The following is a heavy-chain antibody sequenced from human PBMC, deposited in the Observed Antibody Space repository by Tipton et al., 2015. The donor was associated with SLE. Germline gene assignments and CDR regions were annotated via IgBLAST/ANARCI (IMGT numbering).Heavy chain of an antibody. J-gene: IGHJ4*02. D-gene: IGHD3-3*02. V-gene: IGHV4-59*12. Sequence: TLSLTCTVSDDSISHYYWSWIRQSPGKGLEWIGYIFYTGRISSSPSLKSRVTISVDASKNQFSLKLSSVTAADSAVYYCTRGIFPPFDYWGQGTLVTVSS. CDR3: TRGIFPPFDY. CDR2: IFYTGRI. CDR1: DDSISHYY.